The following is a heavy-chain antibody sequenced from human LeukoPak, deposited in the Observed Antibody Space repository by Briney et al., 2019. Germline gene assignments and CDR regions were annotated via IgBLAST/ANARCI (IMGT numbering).Heavy chain of an antibody. CDR3: ARGHTAVTRHFDF. Sequence: GGSLRLSCAASGFTFDGYGMSWVRQAPGKGLEWVSGINWNGGSTGYADSVKGRFTISRDNAKNSLYLQMNSVRAEDTALYYCARGHTAVTRHFDFWGQGTLVTVSS. V-gene: IGHV3-20*04. J-gene: IGHJ4*02. D-gene: IGHD4-17*01. CDR1: GFTFDGYG. CDR2: INWNGGST.